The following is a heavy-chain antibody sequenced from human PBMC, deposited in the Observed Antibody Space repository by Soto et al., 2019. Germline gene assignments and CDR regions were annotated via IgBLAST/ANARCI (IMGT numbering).Heavy chain of an antibody. Sequence: SETLSLTCTVSGGSISSYYWSWIRQPPGKGLEWIGYIYYSGSTNYNPSLKSRVTISVDTSKNQFSLKLSSVTAADTAVYYCARHTALEIPPIMCMDVWGKGTTVT. CDR2: IYYSGST. CDR3: ARHTALEIPPIMCMDV. CDR1: GGSISSYY. V-gene: IGHV4-59*08. J-gene: IGHJ6*03. D-gene: IGHD2-2*01.